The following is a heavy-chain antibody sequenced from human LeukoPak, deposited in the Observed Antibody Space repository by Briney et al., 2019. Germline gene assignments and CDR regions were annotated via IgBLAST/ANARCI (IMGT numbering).Heavy chain of an antibody. D-gene: IGHD3-10*01. V-gene: IGHV4-59*08. J-gene: IGHJ2*01. CDR1: GGSISSYY. CDR3: ARHGVLGYYGSGSYYYWYFDL. CDR2: IYYSGST. Sequence: SETLSLTCTVSGGSISSYYWSWIRQPPGKGLEWIGYIYYSGSTNYNPSLKSRVTTSVDTSKNQFSLKLSSVTAADTAVYYCARHGVLGYYGSGSYYYWYFDLWGRGTLVTVSS.